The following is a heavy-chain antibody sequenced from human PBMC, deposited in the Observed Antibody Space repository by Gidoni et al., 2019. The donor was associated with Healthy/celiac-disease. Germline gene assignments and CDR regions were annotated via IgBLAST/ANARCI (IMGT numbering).Heavy chain of an antibody. CDR3: ARSGSNDAFDI. Sequence: EVQLVASGGGLFQPGGSLRLSCAASGFTFSSYWRSWVRQAPGKGLEWVANIKQDGSEKYYGDSVKGRFTISRDNAKNSLYLQMNSLRAEDTAVYYCARSGSNDAFDIWGQGTMVTVSS. CDR2: IKQDGSEK. CDR1: GFTFSSYW. J-gene: IGHJ3*02. D-gene: IGHD1-26*01. V-gene: IGHV3-7*03.